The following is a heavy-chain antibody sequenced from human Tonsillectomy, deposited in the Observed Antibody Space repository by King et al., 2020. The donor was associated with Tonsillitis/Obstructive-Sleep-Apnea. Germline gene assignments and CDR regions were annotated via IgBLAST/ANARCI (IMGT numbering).Heavy chain of an antibody. V-gene: IGHV5-51*01. J-gene: IGHJ4*02. D-gene: IGHD3-3*01. CDR1: GYSFTSYW. CDR2: IYPGDSDT. Sequence: VQLVESGAEVKKPGESLKISCKGSGYSFTSYWIGWVRRMPGKGLEWMGIIYPGDSDTRYSPSFQGQVTISADKSISTAYLQWCSLKASDTMYYCARRGGYDFWSDYWGQGTLVTVSS. CDR3: ARRGGYDFWSDY.